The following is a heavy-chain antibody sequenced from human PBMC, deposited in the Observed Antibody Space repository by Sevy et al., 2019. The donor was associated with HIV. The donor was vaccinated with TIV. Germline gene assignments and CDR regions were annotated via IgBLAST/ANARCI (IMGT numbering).Heavy chain of an antibody. CDR3: AKDSGVDTATSVGLDY. J-gene: IGHJ4*02. V-gene: IGHV3-7*03. CDR1: GFTFSSYW. D-gene: IGHD5-18*01. CDR2: IKQDMSEK. Sequence: GGSLRLSCAASGFTFSSYWMTWVRQAPGKGLEWVANIKQDMSEKYYADSVKGRFTISRDNARNSLYLQMESLRAEDTAVYYCAKDSGVDTATSVGLDYWGQGTLVTVSS.